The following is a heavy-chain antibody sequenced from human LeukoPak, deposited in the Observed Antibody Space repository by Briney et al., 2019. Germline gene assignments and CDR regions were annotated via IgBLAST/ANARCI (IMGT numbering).Heavy chain of an antibody. D-gene: IGHD3-10*01. V-gene: IGHV4-31*03. CDR3: ARGGNRFGGFYFDY. CDR1: ADSLSSGGHY. CDR2: IHHSGRS. Sequence: PSETLSLTCTVSADSLSSGGHYWAWIRQFPGKGLESIGFIHHSGRSRHNPSLKDRVAISVDTSRKQFALKLSSVTAADTAMYYCARGGNRFGGFYFDYWGQGIQVIVST. J-gene: IGHJ4*02.